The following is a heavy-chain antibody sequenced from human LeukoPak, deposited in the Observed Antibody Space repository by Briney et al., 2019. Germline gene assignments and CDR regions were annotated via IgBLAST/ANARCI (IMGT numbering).Heavy chain of an antibody. D-gene: IGHD6-19*01. V-gene: IGHV1-69*05. Sequence: GASVKVSCKASGGTFSSYAISWVRQAPGQGLEWMGGIIPIFGTANYAQKFQGRVTITTDESTSTAYMELRSLRSDDTAVYYCARGSSGWYDSGLVEEDVEYFDYWGQGTLVTVSS. J-gene: IGHJ4*02. CDR3: ARGSSGWYDSGLVEEDVEYFDY. CDR2: IIPIFGTA. CDR1: GGTFSSYA.